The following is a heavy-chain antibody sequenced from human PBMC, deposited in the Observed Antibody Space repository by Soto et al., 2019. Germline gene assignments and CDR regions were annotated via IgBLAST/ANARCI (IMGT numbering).Heavy chain of an antibody. D-gene: IGHD1-26*01. V-gene: IGHV4-4*07. CDR1: GGSISSYY. J-gene: IGHJ4*02. Sequence: PSQTLSRTGIVSGGSISSYYWSWDRQPAGKRLEWIGPIYTSGSTNYKRSLMSRVTMLVDTSQNQFSLKMRSVTAPAPAAYYRGRGLGASGFDYWRQGTLVTVCS. CDR3: GRGLGASGFDY. CDR2: IYTSGST.